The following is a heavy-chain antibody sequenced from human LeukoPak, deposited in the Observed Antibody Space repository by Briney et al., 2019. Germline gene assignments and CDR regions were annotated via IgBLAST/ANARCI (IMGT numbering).Heavy chain of an antibody. V-gene: IGHV3-43*02. CDR2: IRGNGGNT. CDR3: ARAFYYDMSGYYPDH. Sequence: GGSLRLSCAASGFTFDNYAMHWVRQAPGKGLEWVSLIRGNGGNTYYADSVKGRFTISRDNSKNSLYLQMNGLRTEDTAFYYCARAFYYDMSGYYPDHWGQGTLVTVSS. D-gene: IGHD3-22*01. J-gene: IGHJ4*02. CDR1: GFTFDNYA.